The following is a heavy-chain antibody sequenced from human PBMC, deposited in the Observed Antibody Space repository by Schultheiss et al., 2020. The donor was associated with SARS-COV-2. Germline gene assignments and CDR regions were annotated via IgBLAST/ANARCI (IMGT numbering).Heavy chain of an antibody. J-gene: IGHJ3*02. CDR2: ISFDGNKK. Sequence: GGSLRLSCAASGFSFNSYAIHWVRQAPGKGLEWVALISFDGNKKSYAGSVKGRFTISRDNTKSMLYLQMNSLRAEDSAVYYCAREWDGFDIWGQGTMVTVSS. CDR1: GFSFNSYA. V-gene: IGHV3-30*04. CDR3: AREWDGFDI.